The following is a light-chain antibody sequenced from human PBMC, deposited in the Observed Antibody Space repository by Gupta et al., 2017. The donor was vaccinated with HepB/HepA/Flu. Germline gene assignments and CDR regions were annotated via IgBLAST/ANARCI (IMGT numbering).Light chain of an antibody. CDR3: SSDTSSSTRV. CDR1: SSDVGGHNY. CDR2: DVS. Sequence: SALTHPASVSGPPGQSITLSCTGTSSDVGGHNYVSWYQQHPGKAPKLMIYDVSKRPSGVSHRFSGSKSGNTSSLTISGHQAEDEADYYCSSDTSSSTRVFGTGTKVTVL. V-gene: IGLV2-14*01. J-gene: IGLJ1*01.